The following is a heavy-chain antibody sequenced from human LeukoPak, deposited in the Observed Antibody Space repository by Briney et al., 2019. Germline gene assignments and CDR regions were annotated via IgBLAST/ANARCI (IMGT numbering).Heavy chain of an antibody. Sequence: SQTLSLTCTVSGGSISSGSYYWSWIRQPPGKGLEWIGSIYYSGSTYYNPSLKSRVTISVDTSKNHFSLKLSSVTAADTAVYYCARVRVEVSEYCSSTSCWEYWGQGTLVTVSS. CDR1: GGSISSGSYY. D-gene: IGHD2-2*01. CDR2: IYYSGST. J-gene: IGHJ4*02. CDR3: ARVRVEVSEYCSSTSCWEY. V-gene: IGHV4-39*02.